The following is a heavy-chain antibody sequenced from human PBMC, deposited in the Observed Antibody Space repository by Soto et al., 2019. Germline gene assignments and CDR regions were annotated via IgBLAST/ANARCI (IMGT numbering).Heavy chain of an antibody. V-gene: IGHV1-24*01. CDR2: FDPEDGET. Sequence: SVKVSCKVSGYTLTELSMHWVRQAPVKGLEWMGGFDPEDGETIYAQKFQGRVTMTEDTSTDTAYMELSSLRSEDTAVYYCAIPLGDGYNRRGAFDIWGQGTMVTVSS. J-gene: IGHJ3*02. CDR3: AIPLGDGYNRRGAFDI. D-gene: IGHD3-10*01. CDR1: GYTLTELS.